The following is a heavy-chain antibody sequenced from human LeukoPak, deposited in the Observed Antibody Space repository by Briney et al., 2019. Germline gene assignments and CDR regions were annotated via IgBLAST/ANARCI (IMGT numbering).Heavy chain of an antibody. CDR1: GFTFSSYG. CDR3: ARERGETTVGRYYYYGMDV. D-gene: IGHD3-16*01. CDR2: ISSSGSTI. Sequence: GGSLRLSCAASGFTFSSYGMNWVRQAPGKGLEWVSYISSSGSTIYYADSVKGRFTISRDNAKNSLYLQMNSLRAEDTAVYYCARERGETTVGRYYYYGMDVWGQGTTVTVSS. J-gene: IGHJ6*02. V-gene: IGHV3-48*03.